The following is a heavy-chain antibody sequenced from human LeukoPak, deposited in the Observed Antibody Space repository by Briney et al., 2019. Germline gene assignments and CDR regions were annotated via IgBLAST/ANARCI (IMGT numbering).Heavy chain of an antibody. D-gene: IGHD3-16*01. J-gene: IGHJ3*02. CDR3: AKAKGDVGDAFDI. CDR2: IIPIFGTA. Sequence: VASVKVSCKASGGTFSSYAISWVRQATGQGLEWMGGIIPIFGTANYAQKFQGRVTITADKSTSTAYMELSSLRSEDTAVYYCAKAKGDVGDAFDIWGQGTMVTVSS. V-gene: IGHV1-69*06. CDR1: GGTFSSYA.